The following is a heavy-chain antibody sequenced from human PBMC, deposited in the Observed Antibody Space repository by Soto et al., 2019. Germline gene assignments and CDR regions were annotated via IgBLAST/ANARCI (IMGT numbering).Heavy chain of an antibody. CDR2: ISGFNGDT. Sequence: ASVKVSCKASGYTFTSYGVSWVRQAPGQGLEWMGWISGFNGDTNYAQKVQGRVTMTTDTSTSTAYMELSSLRSEDTAVYYCARGEYYDSSGYTYYYYYGMDVWGQGTTVTVSS. J-gene: IGHJ6*02. V-gene: IGHV1-18*01. CDR1: GYTFTSYG. D-gene: IGHD3-22*01. CDR3: ARGEYYDSSGYTYYYYYGMDV.